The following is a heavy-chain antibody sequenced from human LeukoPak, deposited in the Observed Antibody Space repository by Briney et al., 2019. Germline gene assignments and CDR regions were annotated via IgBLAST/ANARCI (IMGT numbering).Heavy chain of an antibody. V-gene: IGHV4-30-2*01. Sequence: SQTLSLTCAVSGGSISVPGYSWSWIRQPPGKGLEWIGYIYHSGNTYYNPSLKSRVTISGDWSKNLFSLRLTSVTAADTAVYYCARLHGDCPTLSWFDPWGQGTLVTVSS. J-gene: IGHJ5*02. CDR1: GGSISVPGYS. CDR3: ARLHGDCPTLSWFDP. D-gene: IGHD2-21*02. CDR2: IYHSGNT.